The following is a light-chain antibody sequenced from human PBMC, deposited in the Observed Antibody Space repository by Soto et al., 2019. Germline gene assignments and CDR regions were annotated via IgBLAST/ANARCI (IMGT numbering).Light chain of an antibody. V-gene: IGLV1-47*01. CDR1: DSNIGNNY. CDR2: RND. J-gene: IGLJ3*02. Sequence: QSVLTQPPSASGTPGQRVTISCSGGDSNIGNNYVYWYKQLPGTAPKTHIYRNDQRPSGVPDRVSGSKSGTSAALAIRGLRSEDEAEYYCSAWDDSLNRWVFGGGTKVTVL. CDR3: SAWDDSLNRWV.